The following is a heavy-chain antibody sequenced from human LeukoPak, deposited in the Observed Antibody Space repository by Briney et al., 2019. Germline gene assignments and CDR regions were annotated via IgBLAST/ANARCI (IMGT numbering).Heavy chain of an antibody. V-gene: IGHV3-7*01. CDR3: ARRGRQYCSGGHCYRTSAFDI. CDR2: IKLDGTEK. CDR1: GFTFSSYW. Sequence: GGSLRLSCAASGFTFSSYWMTWVRQAPGKGLEWVANIKLDGTEKYYVDSLKDRFTISRDNAKNSLYLQVNGLRAEDTAVYYCARRGRQYCSGGHCYRTSAFDIWGQGTMVTVSS. D-gene: IGHD2-15*01. J-gene: IGHJ3*02.